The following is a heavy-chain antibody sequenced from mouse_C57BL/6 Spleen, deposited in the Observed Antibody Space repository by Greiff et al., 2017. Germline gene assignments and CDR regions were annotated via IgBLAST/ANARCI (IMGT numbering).Heavy chain of an antibody. V-gene: IGHV5-4*01. D-gene: IGHD4-1*01. Sequence: EVKLVESGGGLVKPGGSLKLSCAASGFTFSSYAMSWVRQTPEKRLEWVATISDGGSYTYYPDNVKGRFTSSRDNAKNNLYLQMSHLKSEDTAMYYCARDNWDYWGQGTTLTVSS. CDR2: ISDGGSYT. CDR3: ARDNWDY. J-gene: IGHJ2*01. CDR1: GFTFSSYA.